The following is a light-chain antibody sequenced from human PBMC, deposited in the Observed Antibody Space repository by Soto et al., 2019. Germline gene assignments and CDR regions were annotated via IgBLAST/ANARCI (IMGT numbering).Light chain of an antibody. J-gene: IGLJ1*01. Sequence: QSALTQPASVSGSPGQSITISCTGTSSDAGGYNYVSWYQQHPGKAPKLMIYEVSNRPSGVSNRFSGSRSGNTASLTISGLQAEDEAEYYCNSYTSSSTFVFGTGTKLTVL. V-gene: IGLV2-14*01. CDR2: EVS. CDR1: SSDAGGYNY. CDR3: NSYTSSSTFV.